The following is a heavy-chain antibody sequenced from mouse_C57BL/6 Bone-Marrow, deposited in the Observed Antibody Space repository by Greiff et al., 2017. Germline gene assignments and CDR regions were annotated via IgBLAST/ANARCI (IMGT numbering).Heavy chain of an antibody. D-gene: IGHD2-4*01. V-gene: IGHV3-6*01. CDR3: AREDYDFMDY. Sequence: EVQLVESGPGLVKPSQSLSLTCSVTGYSITSGYYWNWIRQFPGNKLEWMGYISYDGSNNYNPSLKNRISITRDTSKNQFFLKLNSVTTEDTATYYCAREDYDFMDYWGQGTSVTVSS. CDR1: GYSITSGYY. CDR2: ISYDGSN. J-gene: IGHJ4*01.